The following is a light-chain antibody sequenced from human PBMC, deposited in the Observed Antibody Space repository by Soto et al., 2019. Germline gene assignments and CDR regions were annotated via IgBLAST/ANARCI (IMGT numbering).Light chain of an antibody. CDR1: QDISNN. CDR2: SAS. CDR3: QKYNTAPLT. V-gene: IGKV1-27*01. J-gene: IGKJ4*01. Sequence: DVQMTQSPSSLSASVGDRVTITCRASQDISNNLSWYQQKPGKVPELLIYSASTLQSAVPSRFSGSGSGTDFTLTISSLQPEDVATYYCQKYNTAPLTFGGGTKVEMK.